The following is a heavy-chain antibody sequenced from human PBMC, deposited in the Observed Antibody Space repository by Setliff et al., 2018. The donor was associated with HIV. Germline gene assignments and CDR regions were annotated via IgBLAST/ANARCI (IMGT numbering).Heavy chain of an antibody. J-gene: IGHJ4*02. Sequence: SETLSLTCAVYGGSFSGYYWSWIRQPPGKGLEWIGEINHSGSTNYNPSLKSRVTISVDTSKNQFSLKLSSVTAADTAVYYCARAPPPYYYDSSGYYDYWGQGTRVTVSS. CDR1: GGSFSGYY. CDR3: ARAPPPYYYDSSGYYDY. V-gene: IGHV4-34*01. D-gene: IGHD3-22*01. CDR2: INHSGST.